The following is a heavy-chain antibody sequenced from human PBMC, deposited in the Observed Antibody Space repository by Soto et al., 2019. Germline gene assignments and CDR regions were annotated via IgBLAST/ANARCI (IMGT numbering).Heavy chain of an antibody. D-gene: IGHD2-15*01. CDR2: IYSDGST. V-gene: IGHV3-66*01. CDR3: ARDSAGYCSGGSCYSPGWFLH. J-gene: IGHJ1*01. Sequence: PGGSLRLSCAASGFTVSSNSMNWVRQAPGKGLEWVSVIYSDGSTYYADSVKGRFTISRDNSQNTLYLQMNSLRAEDTAVYYCARDSAGYCSGGSCYSPGWFLHWGQGTPVTVSS. CDR1: GFTVSSNS.